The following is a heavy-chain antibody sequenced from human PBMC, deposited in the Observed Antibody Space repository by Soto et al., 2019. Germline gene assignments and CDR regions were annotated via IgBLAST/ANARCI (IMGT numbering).Heavy chain of an antibody. CDR2: IKSKSDGGTT. V-gene: IGHV3-15*01. CDR1: GFTLSNSG. D-gene: IGHD2-8*01. J-gene: IGHJ6*02. Sequence: GGSLRLSCAASGFTLSNSGMSWVRQAPGKGLEWVGGIKSKSDGGTTDYAAPVRGRFTSSRDDSKNTLYLQMNSLKTEDTAVYYCTTDPAVLTHYYSYGMDVWGQGTTVTVSS. CDR3: TTDPAVLTHYYSYGMDV.